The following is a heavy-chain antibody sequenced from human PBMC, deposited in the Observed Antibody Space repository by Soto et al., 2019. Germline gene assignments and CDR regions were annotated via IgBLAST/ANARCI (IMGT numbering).Heavy chain of an antibody. CDR3: ARGFTMVRIDY. V-gene: IGHV4-59*06. D-gene: IGHD3-10*01. Sequence: SETLSLTCTVSGGSISSYYWSWIRQPAGKGLEWIGRIYYSGSTYYNPSLKSRVTISVDTSKNQFSLKLSSVTAADTAVYYCARGFTMVRIDYWGQGTLVTVSS. CDR1: GGSISSYY. J-gene: IGHJ4*02. CDR2: IYYSGST.